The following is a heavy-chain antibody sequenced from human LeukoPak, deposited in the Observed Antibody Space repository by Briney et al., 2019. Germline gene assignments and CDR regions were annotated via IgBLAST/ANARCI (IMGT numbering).Heavy chain of an antibody. J-gene: IGHJ4*02. CDR1: GFTFSSYW. Sequence: GGSLRLSCAASGFTFSSYWMSWVRQAPWKGLEWVANIKQDGSEKYYVDSVKGRFTISRDNAKNSLYLQMNSLRAEDTAVYYCARYDVDWLSNYYFDYWGQGTLVTVSS. CDR3: ARYDVDWLSNYYFDY. D-gene: IGHD3-9*01. CDR2: IKQDGSEK. V-gene: IGHV3-7*01.